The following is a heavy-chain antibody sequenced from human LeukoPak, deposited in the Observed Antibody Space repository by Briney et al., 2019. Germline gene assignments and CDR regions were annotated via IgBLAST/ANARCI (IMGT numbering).Heavy chain of an antibody. Sequence: PSETLSLTCDVSGVSISSNNWWNWVRQPPGKGLEWIGEMYHSGTTNYNPSLKSRVTMSVDKSNNQFSLKLNSVTAADTAVYYCARYPGSSSWYGLGYWGQGTLVTVSS. CDR1: GVSISSNNW. J-gene: IGHJ4*02. D-gene: IGHD6-13*01. V-gene: IGHV4/OR15-8*01. CDR2: MYHSGTT. CDR3: ARYPGSSSWYGLGY.